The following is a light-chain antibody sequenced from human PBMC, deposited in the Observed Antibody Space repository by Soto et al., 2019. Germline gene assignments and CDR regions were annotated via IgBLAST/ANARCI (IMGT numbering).Light chain of an antibody. V-gene: IGLV2-23*01. CDR3: SSYAGFYTLL. Sequence: QSALTQPASVSGSPGQSITISCTGTSSDVGSYNLVSWYQQHPGKAPKLIIYDVTKRPSGVPDRFSGSKSGNTASLTISGLQAEDESEYYCSSYAGFYTLLFGGGTKLTFL. CDR1: SSDVGSYNL. J-gene: IGLJ2*01. CDR2: DVT.